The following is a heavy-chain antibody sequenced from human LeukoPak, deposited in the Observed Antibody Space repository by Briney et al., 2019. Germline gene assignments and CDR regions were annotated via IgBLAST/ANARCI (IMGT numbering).Heavy chain of an antibody. CDR1: GGSFSGYY. D-gene: IGHD4-11*01. J-gene: IGHJ4*02. V-gene: IGHV4-34*01. Sequence: ASETLSLTCAVYGGSFSGYYWSWIRQPPGKGLEWIGEINHSGSTNYNPSLKSRVTISVDASKNQFSLKLSSVTAADTAVYYCARSYSWDYWGRGTLVTVSS. CDR2: INHSGST. CDR3: ARSYSWDY.